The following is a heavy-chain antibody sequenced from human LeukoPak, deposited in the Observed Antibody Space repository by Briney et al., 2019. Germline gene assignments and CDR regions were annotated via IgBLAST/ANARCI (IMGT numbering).Heavy chain of an antibody. J-gene: IGHJ3*02. CDR1: GYTFTSYY. V-gene: IGHV1-46*01. CDR3: ATVGSSGWYLDAFDI. Sequence: ASVKVSCNASGYTFTSYYMHWVRQAPGQGLEWMGIINPSGGSTSYAQKFQGRVTMTRDTSTSTVYMELSSLRSEDTAVYYCATVGSSGWYLDAFDIWGQGTMVTVSS. CDR2: INPSGGST. D-gene: IGHD6-19*01.